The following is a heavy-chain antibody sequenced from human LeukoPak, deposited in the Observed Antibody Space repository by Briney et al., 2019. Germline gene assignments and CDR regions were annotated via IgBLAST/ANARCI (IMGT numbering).Heavy chain of an antibody. D-gene: IGHD5-12*01. V-gene: IGHV3-64*01. CDR1: GFTFSSYA. CDR3: ARQHRYSGYVAYDY. CDR2: ISSNGGST. Sequence: PGGSLRLSCAASGFTFSSYAMHWVRQAPGKGLEYVSAISSNGGSTYYANSVKGRFTISRDNSKNTLYLQMGSLRAEDRAVYYCARQHRYSGYVAYDYWGQGTLVTVSS. J-gene: IGHJ4*02.